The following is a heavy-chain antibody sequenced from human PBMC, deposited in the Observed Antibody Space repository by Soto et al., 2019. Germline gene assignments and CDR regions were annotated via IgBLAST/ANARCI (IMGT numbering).Heavy chain of an antibody. CDR3: ARDSILGYCTNGVCSIMYYYGMDV. V-gene: IGHV4-61*01. CDR1: GGSVSSGSYY. J-gene: IGHJ6*02. D-gene: IGHD2-8*01. CDR2: IYYSGST. Sequence: QVQLQESGPGLVKPSETLSLTCTVSGGSVSSGSYYWSWIRQPPGKGLEWIGYIYYSGSTNYNPYLKSRVTISVDTSKNQFSLKLSSVTAADTAVYYCARDSILGYCTNGVCSIMYYYGMDVWGQGTTVTVSS.